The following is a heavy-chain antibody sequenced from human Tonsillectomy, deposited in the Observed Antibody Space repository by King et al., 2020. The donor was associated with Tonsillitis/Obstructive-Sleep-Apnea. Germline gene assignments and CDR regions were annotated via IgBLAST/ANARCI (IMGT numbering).Heavy chain of an antibody. V-gene: IGHV3-9*01. Sequence: VQLVESGGGLVQPGRSLRLSCAASGFTFDDYAMHWVRQAPGKGLEWVSGISWNSGSIDYADSAKGRFTISRDNANNFLYLQMNSLRAEDTAWYYCVKVFPVFAWGSYRPFDIWGQGTMVTVSS. D-gene: IGHD3-16*02. CDR1: GFTFDDYA. J-gene: IGHJ3*02. CDR2: ISWNSGSI. CDR3: VKVFPVFAWGSYRPFDI.